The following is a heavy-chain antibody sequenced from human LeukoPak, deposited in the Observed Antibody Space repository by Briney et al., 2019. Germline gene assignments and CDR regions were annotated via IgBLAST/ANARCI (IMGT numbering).Heavy chain of an antibody. J-gene: IGHJ3*02. D-gene: IGHD3-22*01. CDR2: ISSSSSYI. Sequence: GWSLRLSCAASGFTFSSYSMNWVRQAPGKGLEWVSSISSSSSYIYYADSVKGRFTISRDNAKNSLYLQMNSLRAEDTAVYYCARDSGSSGYYPDAFDIWGQGTMVTVSS. CDR1: GFTFSSYS. CDR3: ARDSGSSGYYPDAFDI. V-gene: IGHV3-21*01.